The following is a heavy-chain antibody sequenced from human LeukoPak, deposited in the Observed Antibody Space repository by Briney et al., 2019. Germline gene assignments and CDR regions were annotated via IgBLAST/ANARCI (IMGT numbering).Heavy chain of an antibody. CDR3: ARDQYSNGWYREFDY. CDR2: IKQDGSEK. D-gene: IGHD6-19*01. J-gene: IGHJ4*02. V-gene: IGHV3-7*05. Sequence: GGSLRLSCAASGFTFSSYWMTWVRQAPGKGLEWVANIKQDGSEKNHVDSVKGRFTISRDSAKNSLYLQMNSLRPEDTAIYYCARDQYSNGWYREFDYWGQGTLVTVSA. CDR1: GFTFSSYW.